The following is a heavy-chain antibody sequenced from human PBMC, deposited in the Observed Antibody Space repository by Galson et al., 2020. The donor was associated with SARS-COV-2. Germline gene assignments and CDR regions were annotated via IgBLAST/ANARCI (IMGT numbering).Heavy chain of an antibody. J-gene: IGHJ4*02. D-gene: IGHD6-19*01. CDR2: IDWDGDK. Sequence: ESGPTLVKPTQTLTLTCTFSGLSLTTSGMCVNWIRQPPVKALEWPARIDWDGDKYYSTSLKTRPTISKDTSKNQVVLTMTDMDPVDTATYYCARIDSSGCRGNYWGQGTPVTVSS. CDR3: ARIDSSGCRGNY. V-gene: IGHV2-70*11. CDR1: GLSLTTSGMC.